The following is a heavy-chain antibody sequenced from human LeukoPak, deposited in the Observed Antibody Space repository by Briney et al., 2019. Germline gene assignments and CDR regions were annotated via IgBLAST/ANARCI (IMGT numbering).Heavy chain of an antibody. D-gene: IGHD2-15*01. V-gene: IGHV4-59*08. CDR3: ARRIDCSGGSCYSSNWFDP. Sequence: PSETLSLTCTVSGGSISSYYWSWIRQPPGKGLEWIGYIYYSGSTNYNPSLKSRVTISVDTSKNRFSLKLSSVTAADTAVYYCARRIDCSGGSCYSSNWFDPWGQGTLVTVSS. CDR2: IYYSGST. J-gene: IGHJ5*02. CDR1: GGSISSYY.